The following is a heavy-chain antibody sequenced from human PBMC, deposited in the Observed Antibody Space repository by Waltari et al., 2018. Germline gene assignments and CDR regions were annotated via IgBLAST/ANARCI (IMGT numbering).Heavy chain of an antibody. V-gene: IGHV2-5*01. Sequence: QITLKESGPTLVKPTQTLTLTCTFSGFSLSTSGVGVGWIRQPPGKALEWLALIYWNDDKRYSPSLKSRLTISKDTSKSQVVLTMTNMDPVDTATYYCARIRIEEYCSGGSCYSLFNYWGQGTLVTVSS. J-gene: IGHJ4*02. CDR3: ARIRIEEYCSGGSCYSLFNY. D-gene: IGHD2-15*01. CDR2: IYWNDDK. CDR1: GFSLSTSGVG.